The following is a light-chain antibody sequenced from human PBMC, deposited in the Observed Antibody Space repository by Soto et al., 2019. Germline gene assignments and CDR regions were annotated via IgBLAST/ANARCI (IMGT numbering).Light chain of an antibody. Sequence: EIVLTQSPATLSLSPGERATLSCRASQSISTYLAWYQQKPGQAPRLLIYDASNRATGIPARFSSSGSGTNFTLTISSLESEDFAVYYCQQRSNWPLTFGGGTKVEIK. J-gene: IGKJ4*01. V-gene: IGKV3-11*01. CDR3: QQRSNWPLT. CDR2: DAS. CDR1: QSISTY.